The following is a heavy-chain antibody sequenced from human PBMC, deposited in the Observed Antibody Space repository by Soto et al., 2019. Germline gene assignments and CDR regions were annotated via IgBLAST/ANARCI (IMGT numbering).Heavy chain of an antibody. D-gene: IGHD3-10*01. J-gene: IGHJ6*03. CDR2: IKQDGSEK. V-gene: IGHV3-7*01. Sequence: GGSLRLSCAASGFTFSSYWMSWVRQAPGKGLEWVANIKQDGSEKYYVDSVKGRFTISRDNAKNSLYLQMNSLRAEDTAVYYCARESNGYYGSGSYNYYYMDVWGKGTTVTVSS. CDR3: ARESNGYYGSGSYNYYYMDV. CDR1: GFTFSSYW.